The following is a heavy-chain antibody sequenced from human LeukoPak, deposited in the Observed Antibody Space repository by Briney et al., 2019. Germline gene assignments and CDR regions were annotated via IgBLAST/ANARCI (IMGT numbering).Heavy chain of an antibody. D-gene: IGHD4-11*01. CDR2: IIPIFGTA. Sequence: GASVKVSCKASGGTFSSYAISWVRQAPGQGLEWMGGIIPIFGTANYAQKFQGRVTITTDESTSTAYMGLSSLRSEDTAVYYCARVGPDDYSNDYNWFDPWGQGTLVTVSS. CDR1: GGTFSSYA. CDR3: ARVGPDDYSNDYNWFDP. J-gene: IGHJ5*02. V-gene: IGHV1-69*05.